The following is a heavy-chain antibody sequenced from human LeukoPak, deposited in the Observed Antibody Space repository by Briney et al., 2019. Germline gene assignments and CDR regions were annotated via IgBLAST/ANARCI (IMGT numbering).Heavy chain of an antibody. D-gene: IGHD3-3*01. J-gene: IGHJ4*02. CDR3: AKEIRVLRFLDYLPPFDS. CDR1: FPLHGYS. CDR2: NQGFCDYI. V-gene: IGHV3-21*01. Sequence: GSLRLLLTNPWFPLHGYSMDLVRPAPGKGPELGSSNQGFCDYIHYADSVKGRFTVSRDNSKNSLYLQMDSLRSEDTAVYYCAKEIRVLRFLDYLPPFDSWGQGNLVTVSS.